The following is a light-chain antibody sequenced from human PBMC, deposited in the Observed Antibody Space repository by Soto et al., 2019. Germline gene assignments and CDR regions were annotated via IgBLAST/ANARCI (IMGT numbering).Light chain of an antibody. Sequence: EVVLTQSPDTLSVSPGERAALSCRASQTISTNLAWYQQKPGQAPRLLIYGASTRAAGIPARFSGSGSGTEFTLIISSLQSEDFAVYYCQDYSDWPTWTFGQGTKVDIK. CDR1: QTISTN. V-gene: IGKV3-15*01. CDR2: GAS. CDR3: QDYSDWPTWT. J-gene: IGKJ1*01.